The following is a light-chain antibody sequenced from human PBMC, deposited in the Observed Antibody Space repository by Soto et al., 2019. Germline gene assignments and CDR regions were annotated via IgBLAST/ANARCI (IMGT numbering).Light chain of an antibody. CDR2: DTS. V-gene: IGKV3-20*01. Sequence: IVLTQSPGTLSLSPGERATLSCRSSQSVTSSSLAWYQQKSGQAPRLLIYDTSRRATGIPDRFSGSGSGTEFTLTISRLDPDDFAVYYCHQFGSSPPRTFGQGTKVDIK. J-gene: IGKJ1*01. CDR1: QSVTSSS. CDR3: HQFGSSPPRT.